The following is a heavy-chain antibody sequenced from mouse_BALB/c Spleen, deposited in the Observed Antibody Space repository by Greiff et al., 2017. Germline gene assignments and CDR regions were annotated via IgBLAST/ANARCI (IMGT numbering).Heavy chain of an antibody. J-gene: IGHJ4*01. V-gene: IGHV3-2*02. CDR2: ISYSGST. Sequence: EVKLMESGPGLVKPSQSLSLTCTVTGYSITSDYAWNWIRQFPGNKLEWMGYISYSGSTSYNPSLKSRISITRDTSKNQFFLQLNSVTTEDTATYYCARDGTGAMDYWGQGTSVTVSS. D-gene: IGHD1-2*01. CDR1: GYSITSDYA. CDR3: ARDGTGAMDY.